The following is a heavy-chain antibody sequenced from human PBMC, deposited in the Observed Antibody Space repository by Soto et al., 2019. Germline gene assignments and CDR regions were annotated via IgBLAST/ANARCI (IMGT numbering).Heavy chain of an antibody. CDR1: GDNCFW. CDR2: IYPGDSGI. J-gene: IGHJ4*02. D-gene: IGHD3-22*01. Sequence: RXESLKISFKVAGDNCFWIAWVRQVPGKGLEWMGSIYPGDSGIRYSPSFQGQVTISADKSITTAYLQWSSLQASDTAIYYCTTQHPLDSRAWFYWGQGTLVTVSS. V-gene: IGHV5-51*01. CDR3: TTQHPLDSRAWFY.